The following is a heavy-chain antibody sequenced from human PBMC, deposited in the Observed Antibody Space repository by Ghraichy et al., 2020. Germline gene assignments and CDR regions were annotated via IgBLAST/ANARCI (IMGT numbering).Heavy chain of an antibody. CDR2: ISYDGSNK. J-gene: IGHJ4*02. V-gene: IGHV3-30*04. CDR1: GFTFSSYA. Sequence: GGSLRLSCAASGFTFSSYAMHWVRQAPGKGLEWVAVISYDGSNKCYADSVKGRFTISRDNSKNTLYLQMNSLRAEDTAVYYCARGPGDYVLYFDYWGQGTLVTVSS. D-gene: IGHD4-17*01. CDR3: ARGPGDYVLYFDY.